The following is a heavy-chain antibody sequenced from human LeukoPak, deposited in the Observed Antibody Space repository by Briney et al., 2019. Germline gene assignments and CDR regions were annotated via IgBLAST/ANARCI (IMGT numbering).Heavy chain of an antibody. CDR3: VKDRGTYRPIDY. CDR1: AFSLSAYN. J-gene: IGHJ4*02. Sequence: KTGGFLRLSCAASAFSLSAYNMNWVRQAPGKGLEWVSSISSGTYIYYADSVKGRFTISRDNAQNSLYLQMNSLRAEDTAIYYCVKDRGTYRPIDYWGQGTLVTVSS. D-gene: IGHD1-26*01. V-gene: IGHV3-69-1*02. CDR2: ISSGTYI.